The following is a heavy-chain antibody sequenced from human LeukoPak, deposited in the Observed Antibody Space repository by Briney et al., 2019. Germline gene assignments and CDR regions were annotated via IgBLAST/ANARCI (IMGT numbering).Heavy chain of an antibody. CDR1: GYTFTGYY. Sequence: GASVKGSCKASGYTFTGYYMHWVRQAPGQGLEWMGWINPNSGGTNYSQKFQGRVTMTRDTSISTAYMELSRLRSDDTAVYYCARTVFLRGRLYYFDYWGQGTLVTVSS. CDR2: INPNSGGT. CDR3: ARTVFLRGRLYYFDY. V-gene: IGHV1-2*02. J-gene: IGHJ4*02. D-gene: IGHD3-16*01.